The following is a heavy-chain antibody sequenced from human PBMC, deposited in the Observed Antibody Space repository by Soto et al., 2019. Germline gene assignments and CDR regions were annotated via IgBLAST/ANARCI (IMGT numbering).Heavy chain of an antibody. CDR1: GFTFSSYG. D-gene: IGHD5-12*01. V-gene: IGHV3-30*18. CDR3: AKVRGYGGDRLFCYFDY. J-gene: IGHJ4*02. Sequence: GGSLRLSCAASGFTFSSYGMHWVRQAPGKGLEWVAVISYDGSNKYYADSVKGRFTISRDNSRNTLYLQMNSLRAEDTAVYYCAKVRGYGGDRLFCYFDYWGQGTLVTVSS. CDR2: ISYDGSNK.